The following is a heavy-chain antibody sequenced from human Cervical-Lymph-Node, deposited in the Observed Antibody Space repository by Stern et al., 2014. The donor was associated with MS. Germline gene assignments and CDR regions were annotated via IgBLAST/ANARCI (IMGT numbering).Heavy chain of an antibody. CDR2: LYTTWTT. V-gene: IGHV4-61*02. CDR3: AKAQARWLGNEYSSYYGMDV. J-gene: IGHJ6*02. Sequence: QVQLQESGPGLLKPSQTLSLTCTVSRGSTSGTYYWRRIRPPAGEGLEWIGHLYTTWTTAYKPSLQSRVAISIHTSKKLISLMLNSVTVADTAVYFCAKAQARWLGNEYSSYYGMDVWGQGTTVTVSS. CDR1: RGSTSGTYY. D-gene: IGHD5-24*01.